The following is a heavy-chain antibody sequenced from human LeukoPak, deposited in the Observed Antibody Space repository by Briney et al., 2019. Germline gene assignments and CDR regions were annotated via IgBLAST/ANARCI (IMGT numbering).Heavy chain of an antibody. D-gene: IGHD3-22*01. V-gene: IGHV4-4*07. CDR2: IYSSGST. J-gene: IGHJ6*03. Sequence: SETLSLTCTVSGGSISSYYWSWIRQPAGKGLEWIGRIYSSGSTNYNPSLKSRVTMSVDTSKNQFSLKLSSVTAADTAVYYCARDPYYYDSSGSSGDYYYYYMDVWGKGTTVTVSS. CDR1: GGSISSYY. CDR3: ARDPYYYDSSGSSGDYYYYYMDV.